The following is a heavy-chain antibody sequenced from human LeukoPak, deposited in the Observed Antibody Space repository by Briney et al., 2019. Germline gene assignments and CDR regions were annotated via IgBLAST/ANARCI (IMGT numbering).Heavy chain of an antibody. V-gene: IGHV3-48*01. J-gene: IGHJ4*02. CDR1: GFTFSSYS. CDR3: ARAHNWKYGTFDY. CDR2: IGTTSSTST. D-gene: IGHD1-7*01. Sequence: ESGGSLRLSCAASGFTFSSYSMNWVRQAPGKGLEWVSYIGTTSSTSTYYADSVKGRFTISRDNAKNSLYLQMNSLRAEDTAVYYCARAHNWKYGTFDYWGQGTLVTVSS.